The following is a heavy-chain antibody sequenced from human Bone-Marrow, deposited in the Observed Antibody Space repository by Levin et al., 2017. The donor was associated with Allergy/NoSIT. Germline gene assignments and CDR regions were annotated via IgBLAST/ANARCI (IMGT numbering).Heavy chain of an antibody. CDR3: ARGITIFGVTHLAYFDY. V-gene: IGHV4-59*01. CDR2: IYYSGST. Sequence: SETLSLTCTVSGGSISSYYWSWIRQPPGKGLEWIGYIYYSGSTNYNPSLKSRVTISVDTSKNQFSPKLSSVTAADTAVYYCARGITIFGVTHLAYFDYWGQGTLVTVSS. J-gene: IGHJ4*02. D-gene: IGHD3-3*01. CDR1: GGSISSYY.